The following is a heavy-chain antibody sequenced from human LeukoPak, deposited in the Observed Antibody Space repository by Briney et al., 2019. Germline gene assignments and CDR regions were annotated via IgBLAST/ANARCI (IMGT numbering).Heavy chain of an antibody. CDR3: ASASSHRIAAGGDY. CDR1: GFTFSNYW. J-gene: IGHJ4*02. CDR2: INSDGSGR. Sequence: GGSLRLSCAASGFTFSNYWMHWVRQAPGKGLVWVSRINSDGSGRNYADPVKGRFTISRDNAKNTLYLQMNSLRAEDTAVYYCASASSHRIAAGGDYWGQGTLVTVSS. D-gene: IGHD6-13*01. V-gene: IGHV3-74*01.